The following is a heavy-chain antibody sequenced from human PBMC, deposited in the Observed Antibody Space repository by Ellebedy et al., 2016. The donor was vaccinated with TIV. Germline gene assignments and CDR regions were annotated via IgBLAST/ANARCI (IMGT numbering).Heavy chain of an antibody. CDR3: ARDSSSWLRNPRGYFDY. J-gene: IGHJ4*02. CDR2: IYYSGST. CDR1: GGSFSGYY. D-gene: IGHD5-12*01. Sequence: SETLSLTCAVYGGSFSGYYWSWIRQPPGKGLEWIGYIYYSGSTNYNPSLKSRVTISVDTSKNQFSLKLSSVTAADTAVYYCARDSSSWLRNPRGYFDYWGQGTLVTVSS. V-gene: IGHV4-59*01.